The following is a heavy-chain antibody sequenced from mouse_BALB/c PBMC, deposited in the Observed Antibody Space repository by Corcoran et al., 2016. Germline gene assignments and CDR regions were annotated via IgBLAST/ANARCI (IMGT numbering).Heavy chain of an antibody. CDR1: GFSLSTSGMG. CDR2: IYWDDDK. CDR3: ARTSYWYFDV. J-gene: IGHJ1*01. V-gene: IGHV8-12*01. Sequence: QVTLKESGPGILQPSQTLSLTCSFSGFSLSTSGMGVSWIRQPSGKGLEWLAHIYWDDDKRYNPSLKSRLTISKDTSSNQVFIKITSGDTADTATYYCARTSYWYFDVGGAGTTVTGSS.